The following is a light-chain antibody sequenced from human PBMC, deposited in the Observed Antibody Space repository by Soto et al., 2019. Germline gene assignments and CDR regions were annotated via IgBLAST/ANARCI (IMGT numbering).Light chain of an antibody. J-gene: IGKJ2*01. CDR2: GAS. CDR1: QGITSY. Sequence: IQLTQSPSSLPASVGDSVTITSRASQGITSYLAWYQQKPGKAPNILIYGASTLQSGVPSRFRGSGSGTECTLTISSLQPDDFETYYCQQYNSYSYTFGQGTKVDI. V-gene: IGKV1-9*01. CDR3: QQYNSYSYT.